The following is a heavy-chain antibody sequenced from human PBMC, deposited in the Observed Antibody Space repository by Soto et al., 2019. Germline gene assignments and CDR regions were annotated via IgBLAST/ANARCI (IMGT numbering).Heavy chain of an antibody. J-gene: IGHJ4*02. CDR1: GGSISSGGYS. V-gene: IGHV4-30-2*01. Sequence: QLQLQESGSGLVKPSQTLSLTCAVSGGSISSGGYSWSWIRQPPGKGLEWIGYIYHSGSTYYSPSLKCRVTIPVDRSENQFSLKLSSVTAADTAVYYCARFQTTVTSYDYWGQGTLVTVSS. CDR3: ARFQTTVTSYDY. D-gene: IGHD4-17*01. CDR2: IYHSGST.